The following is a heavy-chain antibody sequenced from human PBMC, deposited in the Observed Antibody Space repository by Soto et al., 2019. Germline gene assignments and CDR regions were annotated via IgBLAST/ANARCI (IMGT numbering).Heavy chain of an antibody. V-gene: IGHV5-51*03. Sequence: GAEVKKPGESLKIFCKGSGYSINNDWIGWVRQMPGKGLEWMGIIYPDDFDIRYSASFEGQVTISADRSTSTAYLQWSGLKASDTAMYYCVRRSAYGAYACAFHIWSQGTMVTVSS. D-gene: IGHD4-17*01. CDR3: VRRSAYGAYACAFHI. J-gene: IGHJ3*02. CDR1: GYSINNDW. CDR2: IYPDDFDI.